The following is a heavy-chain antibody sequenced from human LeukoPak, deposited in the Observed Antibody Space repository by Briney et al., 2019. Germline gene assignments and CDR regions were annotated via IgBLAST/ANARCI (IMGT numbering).Heavy chain of an antibody. Sequence: PWGVLRLSCAASGFTFSSYWMHWVRQALGKGLVWVSRINSDGSSTNYADSVKGRFTISRDNAKNTLYLQMNRLRAEDTAVYYCARVRYCDYWGQGTLVTVSS. D-gene: IGHD1-14*01. J-gene: IGHJ4*02. V-gene: IGHV3-74*01. CDR3: ARVRYCDY. CDR2: INSDGSST. CDR1: GFTFSSYW.